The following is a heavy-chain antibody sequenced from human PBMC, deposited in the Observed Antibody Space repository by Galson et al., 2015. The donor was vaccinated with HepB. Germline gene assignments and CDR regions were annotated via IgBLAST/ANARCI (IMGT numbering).Heavy chain of an antibody. J-gene: IGHJ4*02. V-gene: IGHV3-53*01. D-gene: IGHD3-22*01. CDR2: IYSGGST. CDR1: GFTVSSNY. CDR3: ANSPNSPYYDSQTG. Sequence: SLRLSCAASGFTVSSNYMKWVRQAPGKGLEWVSVIYSGGSTDYADPVKGRFTISRDNSKNMLYLQMNNLRAEDTAVYYCANSPNSPYYDSQTGWGQGTLVTVSS.